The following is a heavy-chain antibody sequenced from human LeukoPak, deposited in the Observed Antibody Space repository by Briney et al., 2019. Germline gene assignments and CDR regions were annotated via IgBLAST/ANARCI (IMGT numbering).Heavy chain of an antibody. J-gene: IGHJ4*02. V-gene: IGHV4-59*01. Sequence: SETLSLTCTVSGGSISSYYWSWIRQPPGKGLEWIGYIYYSGSTNYNPSLKSRVTISVDTSKNQFSLKLSSVTAADTAVYYCASHYYGSGPGFGYWGQGTLVTVSS. CDR2: IYYSGST. CDR3: ASHYYGSGPGFGY. D-gene: IGHD3-10*01. CDR1: GGSISSYY.